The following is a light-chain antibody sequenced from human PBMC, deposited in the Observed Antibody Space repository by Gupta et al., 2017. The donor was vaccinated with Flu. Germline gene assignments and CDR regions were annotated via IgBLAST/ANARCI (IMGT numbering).Light chain of an antibody. J-gene: IGKJ2*01. CDR1: QSVGPY. V-gene: IGKV3-11*01. CDR3: QKRSNWPPYT. CDR2: DAS. Sequence: EIVLTQSQSTLSLSPGERATLSCRASQSVGPYLAWYQQKPGQTPRLLIYDASNRATGIPARFSGSGSGTDFTLTISSLEPEDFAVYYCQKRSNWPPYTFGQGTRLEI.